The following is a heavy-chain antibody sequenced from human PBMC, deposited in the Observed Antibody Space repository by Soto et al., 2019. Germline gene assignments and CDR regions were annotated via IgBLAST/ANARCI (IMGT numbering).Heavy chain of an antibody. D-gene: IGHD5-18*01. Sequence: QVQLVESGGGVVQPGRSLRLSCAASGFTFSSYGMHWVRQAPGKGLEWVAVISYDGSKKYYGDSVKGRFTISRDNSKKTLDLQMNSLKAADTAVYYCVKDQSLIQLGLDPEAFDIRGQGTRVTVSS. CDR3: VKDQSLIQLGLDPEAFDI. V-gene: IGHV3-30*18. CDR1: GFTFSSYG. CDR2: ISYDGSKK. J-gene: IGHJ3*02.